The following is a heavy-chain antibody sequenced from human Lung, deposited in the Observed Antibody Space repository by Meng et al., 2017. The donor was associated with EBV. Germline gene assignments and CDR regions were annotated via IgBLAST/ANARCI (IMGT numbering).Heavy chain of an antibody. CDR3: ARDLVGEYDF. D-gene: IGHD2/OR15-2a*01. CDR2: INEHGSIT. Sequence: EVWRAEAWGVLVQPGGSLRLSCAASGFTFSSYWMHWVRQAPGKGPVWVSRINEHGSITTYADSVNGRFTISRDNAKDTLYLQMNSLRDEDTAIYYCARDLVGEYDFWGQGTLVTVSS. V-gene: IGHV3-74*03. J-gene: IGHJ4*02. CDR1: GFTFSSYW.